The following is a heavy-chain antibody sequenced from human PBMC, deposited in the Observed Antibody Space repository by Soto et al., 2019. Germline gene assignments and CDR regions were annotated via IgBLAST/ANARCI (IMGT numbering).Heavy chain of an antibody. J-gene: IGHJ4*02. CDR2: ISYDGSNK. V-gene: IGHV3-30-3*01. CDR1: GFTFSSYA. D-gene: IGHD3-10*01. Sequence: VGSLRLSCAASGFTFSSYAMHWVRQAPGKGLEWVAVISYDGSNKYYADSVKGRFTISRDNSKNTLYLQMNSLRAEDTAVYYCARHAHEVRGVLSRSFDYWGQGTLVTVSS. CDR3: ARHAHEVRGVLSRSFDY.